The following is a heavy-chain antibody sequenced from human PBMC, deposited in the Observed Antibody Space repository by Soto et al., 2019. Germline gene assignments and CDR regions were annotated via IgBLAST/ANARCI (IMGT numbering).Heavy chain of an antibody. Sequence: GASVKVSCKVSGYTLTELSMHWVRQAPGKGLEWMGGFDPEDGETIYAQKFQGRVTMTEDTSTDTAYMELGSLRSEDTAVYYCASSPSWASQYYYYYYGMDVWGKGTTVTVSS. CDR2: FDPEDGET. CDR3: ASSPSWASQYYYYYYGMDV. J-gene: IGHJ6*04. D-gene: IGHD6-6*01. CDR1: GYTLTELS. V-gene: IGHV1-24*01.